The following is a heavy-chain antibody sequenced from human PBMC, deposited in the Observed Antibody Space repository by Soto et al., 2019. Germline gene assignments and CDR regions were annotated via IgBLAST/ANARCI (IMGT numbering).Heavy chain of an antibody. CDR2: ISYDGSNK. Sequence: QVQLVESGGGVVQPGRSLRLSCAASGFTFSSYGMHWVRQAPGKGLEWVAVISYDGSNKYYADSVKGRFTISRDNSKNTLHLQMNSLRAEDTAVYYCAMDLPFDYWGQGTLVTVSS. CDR1: GFTFSSYG. V-gene: IGHV3-30*03. J-gene: IGHJ4*02. CDR3: AMDLPFDY.